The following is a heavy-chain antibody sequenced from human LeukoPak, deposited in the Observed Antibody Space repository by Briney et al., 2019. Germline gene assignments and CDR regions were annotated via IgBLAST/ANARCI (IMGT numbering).Heavy chain of an antibody. CDR2: IWFDGSDK. Sequence: GGSLRLSCAASAFTFSDHGMNWVRQAPGKGLEWVALIWFDGSDKKYADSVKGRFTISRDNSKNTLFLQMNSLRVEDTAVYYCVRDNGPEQLALDLWGQGTLVTVSS. CDR1: AFTFSDHG. D-gene: IGHD6-6*01. J-gene: IGHJ5*02. CDR3: VRDNGPEQLALDL. V-gene: IGHV3-33*01.